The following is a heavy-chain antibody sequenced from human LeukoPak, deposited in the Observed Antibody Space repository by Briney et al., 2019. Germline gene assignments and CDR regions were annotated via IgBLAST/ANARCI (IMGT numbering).Heavy chain of an antibody. Sequence: GGSLRLSCVASGFTFSNYWMHWVRQAPGEGLVWVSRINSDGSITTYADSVKGRFTISRDNAKNTLFLQMNSLRAEDTAVYYCARTVGSQDYWGQGTLVTVSS. J-gene: IGHJ4*02. D-gene: IGHD4-23*01. CDR1: GFTFSNYW. V-gene: IGHV3-74*01. CDR3: ARTVGSQDY. CDR2: INSDGSIT.